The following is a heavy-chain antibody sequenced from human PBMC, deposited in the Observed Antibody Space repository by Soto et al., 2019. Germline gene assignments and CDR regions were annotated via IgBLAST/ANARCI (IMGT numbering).Heavy chain of an antibody. Sequence: SETLSLTGTVFGGSIDSYYWSWIRQAPGKGLEWIGHISDSGTTNYNPSLGRRVTISVDTSRKSFSLKLSSVTAADTAVYFCARDRWMSRANWFDPWGPGTLVTVLL. CDR2: ISDSGTT. J-gene: IGHJ5*02. CDR1: GGSIDSYY. CDR3: ARDRWMSRANWFDP. D-gene: IGHD2-2*03. V-gene: IGHV4-59*12.